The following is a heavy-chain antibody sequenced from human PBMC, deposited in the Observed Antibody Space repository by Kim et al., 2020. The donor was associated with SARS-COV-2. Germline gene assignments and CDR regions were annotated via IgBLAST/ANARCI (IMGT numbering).Heavy chain of an antibody. CDR3: AKDMLLGGSGWYSSPHGMDV. D-gene: IGHD6-19*01. Sequence: GGSLRLSCAASGFTFDDYTMHWVRQAPGKGLEWVSLISWDGGSTYYADSVKGRFTISRDNSKNSLYLQMNSLRTEDTALYYCAKDMLLGGSGWYSSPHGMDVWGQGTTVTVSS. CDR1: GFTFDDYT. V-gene: IGHV3-43*01. CDR2: ISWDGGST. J-gene: IGHJ6*02.